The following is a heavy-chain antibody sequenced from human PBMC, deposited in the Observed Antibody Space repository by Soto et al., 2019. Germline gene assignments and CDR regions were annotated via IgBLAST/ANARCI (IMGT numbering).Heavy chain of an antibody. D-gene: IGHD2-21*01. CDR1: GYTFSHYY. Sequence: QVHLVQSGAELKKPEASVKISCKASGYTFSHYYMHWVRQAPGQGLEWMGWNNPNSGDTNYAQKFQGRVTINRDTSINTGYMELSRLTSDDTAVYYCARSVALGGCFDYWGQGTLVTVSS. CDR3: ARSVALGGCFDY. CDR2: NNPNSGDT. J-gene: IGHJ4*02. V-gene: IGHV1-2*02.